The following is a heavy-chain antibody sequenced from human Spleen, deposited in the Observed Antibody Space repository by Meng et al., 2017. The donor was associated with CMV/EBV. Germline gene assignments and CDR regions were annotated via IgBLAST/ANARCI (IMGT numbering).Heavy chain of an antibody. D-gene: IGHD7-27*01. CDR2: INPNSGGT. V-gene: IGHV1-2*02. Sequence: ASVKVSCKASGYIFTAYYMHWVRQAPGQGLEWMGWINPNSGGTNYAQKFQGRVTLTRDTSINTGYMELTRLTSDDTAVYYCARDSNWGPDYWGQGTLVTVSS. CDR1: GYIFTAYY. J-gene: IGHJ4*02. CDR3: ARDSNWGPDY.